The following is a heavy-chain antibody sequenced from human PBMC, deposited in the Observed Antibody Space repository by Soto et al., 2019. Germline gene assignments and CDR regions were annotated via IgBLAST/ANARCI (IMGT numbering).Heavy chain of an antibody. CDR3: AAMILEGGSHAFDI. J-gene: IGHJ3*02. CDR2: IGVGSGNT. Sequence: QMQLVQSGPEVKKPGTPVKVSCKASGFTFTSSAVQWVRQARGQRLERIGWIGVGSGNTNYAQKYQERVTTAGYRDTSTDDKELSSLRSEDTAVYYWAAMILEGGSHAFDIWGKGTMVTVSS. V-gene: IGHV1-58*01. D-gene: IGHD2-15*01. CDR1: GFTFTSSA.